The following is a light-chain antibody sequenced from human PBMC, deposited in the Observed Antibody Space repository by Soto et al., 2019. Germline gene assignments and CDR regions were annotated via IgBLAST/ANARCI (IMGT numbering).Light chain of an antibody. J-gene: IGKJ4*01. CDR1: QSISNY. CDR2: PAS. Sequence: EIVLTQSPATLSLSPGERATLSCRASQSISNYLAWYQQKPGQAPRLLIYPASNRATGIPARFSGSGSGTDSTLTISSLEPEDFAVYYCQQRSNWPPLTFGGGTKVEIK. CDR3: QQRSNWPPLT. V-gene: IGKV3-11*01.